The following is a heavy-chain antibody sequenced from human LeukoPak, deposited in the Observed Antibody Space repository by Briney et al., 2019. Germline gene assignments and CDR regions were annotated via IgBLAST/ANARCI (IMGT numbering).Heavy chain of an antibody. CDR3: ARWSYCTSTSCSYSFDY. J-gene: IGHJ4*02. CDR1: GGSINNYY. CDR2: IYPNGAT. V-gene: IGHV4-4*07. Sequence: PSETLSLTCTVSGGSINNYYWSWLRQPAGKGLEWIGRIYPNGATDYNPSLKSRLTMSVDTSKNQFSLKLSSVTAADTAVYYCARWSYCTSTSCSYSFDYWGQGTLVTVSS. D-gene: IGHD2-2*01.